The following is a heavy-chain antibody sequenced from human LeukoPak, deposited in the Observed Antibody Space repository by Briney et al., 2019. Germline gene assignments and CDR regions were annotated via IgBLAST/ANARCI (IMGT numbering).Heavy chain of an antibody. V-gene: IGHV1-46*02. D-gene: IGHD3-9*01. Sequence: ASVKVSCKASGYTFNSYNMHWVRQAPGHGLEWIGIINPSGGSTSYAQKFQGRVTMTRDTSTSTVYMELSSLRSEDTAVYYCARRYYDILTGYYNLDYWGQGTLVTVSS. J-gene: IGHJ4*02. CDR1: GYTFNSYN. CDR3: ARRYYDILTGYYNLDY. CDR2: INPSGGST.